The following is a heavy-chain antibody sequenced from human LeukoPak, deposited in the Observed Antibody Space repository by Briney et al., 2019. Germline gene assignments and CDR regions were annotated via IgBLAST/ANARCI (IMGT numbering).Heavy chain of an antibody. CDR3: ARTTSSGYNKYYFDY. CDR1: GGTFSSYA. Sequence: SVKVSCKASGGTFSSYAISWVRQAPGQGLEWMGRFIPILGIANYAQKFQGRVTITADKSTSTAYMELSSLRSEDTAVYYCARTTSSGYNKYYFDYWGQGTLVTVSS. CDR2: FIPILGIA. D-gene: IGHD5-24*01. V-gene: IGHV1-69*04. J-gene: IGHJ4*02.